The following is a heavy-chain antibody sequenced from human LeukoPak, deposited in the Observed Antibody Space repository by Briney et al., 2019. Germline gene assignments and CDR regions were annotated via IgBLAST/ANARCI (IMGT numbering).Heavy chain of an antibody. V-gene: IGHV3-23*01. J-gene: IGHJ4*02. CDR2: ISGSGGST. D-gene: IGHD3-10*01. Sequence: GGSLRLSCAASGFTFSSYAMSWVRQAPGKGLEWVSAISGSGGSTYYADSVKGRFTISRDNSKNTLYLQMNSLRAEDTAVYYCAKEKPGGVLRFGESFDYWGQGTLVTVSS. CDR3: AKEKPGGVLRFGESFDY. CDR1: GFTFSSYA.